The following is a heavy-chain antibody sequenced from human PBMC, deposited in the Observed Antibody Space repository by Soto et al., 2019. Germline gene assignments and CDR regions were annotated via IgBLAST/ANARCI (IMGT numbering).Heavy chain of an antibody. V-gene: IGHV3-23*01. D-gene: IGHD3-3*01. CDR3: AQWNGVAASRNCWSGPFDS. J-gene: IGHJ4*02. CDR1: GFAFSNYG. CDR2: ISSSGSST. Sequence: EVQLLESGGGLVQPGGSLRLSCAASGFAFSNYGMSWVHQAPGKGPEWVSGISSSGSSTKYADSGRGRFTIIRDNSKNLLYLQMSCLRAEDMAVYYCAQWNGVAASRNCWSGPFDSWGQGTLVTVSS.